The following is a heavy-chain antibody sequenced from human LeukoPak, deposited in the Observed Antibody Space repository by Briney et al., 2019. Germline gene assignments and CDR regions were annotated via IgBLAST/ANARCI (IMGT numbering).Heavy chain of an antibody. J-gene: IGHJ6*03. CDR3: ARHKGMGVVAASQYYYYYMDV. CDR2: IYPGDSDT. CDR1: GYSFTSYW. D-gene: IGHD2-15*01. Sequence: GESLKIFCKGSGYSFTSYWIGWVRQMPGKGLEWMGIIYPGDSDTRYSPSFQGQVTISADKSISTAYLQWSSLKASDTAMYYCARHKGMGVVAASQYYYYYMDVWGKGTTVTVSS. V-gene: IGHV5-51*01.